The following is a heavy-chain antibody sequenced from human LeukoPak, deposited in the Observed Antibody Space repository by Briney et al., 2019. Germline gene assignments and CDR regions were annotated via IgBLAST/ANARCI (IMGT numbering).Heavy chain of an antibody. V-gene: IGHV4-39*01. CDR1: GGSISSSSYY. CDR2: IYYSGST. Sequence: MSSETLSLTCTVSGGSISSSSYYWGWIRQPPGKGLEWIGSIYYSGSTYYNPSLKSRVTISVDTSKNQFSLKLSSVTAADTAVYYCARQGDGYNWWSASLGTIDYWGQGTLVTVSS. D-gene: IGHD5-24*01. CDR3: ARQGDGYNWWSASLGTIDY. J-gene: IGHJ4*02.